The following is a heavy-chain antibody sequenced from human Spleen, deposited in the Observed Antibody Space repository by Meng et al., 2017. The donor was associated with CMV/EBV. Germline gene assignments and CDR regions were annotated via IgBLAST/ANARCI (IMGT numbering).Heavy chain of an antibody. CDR2: IYSGGSTT. V-gene: IGHV3-23*03. CDR3: AKANNYAFDP. D-gene: IGHD4-11*01. CDR1: GFTFSSYA. J-gene: IGHJ5*02. Sequence: GESLKISCAASGFTFSSYAMTWVRQAPGKGLEWVSLIYSGGSTTYYADSVKGRFTISRDNSKNTLYLQMNSLRAEDTAIYYCAKANNYAFDPWGQGTLVTV.